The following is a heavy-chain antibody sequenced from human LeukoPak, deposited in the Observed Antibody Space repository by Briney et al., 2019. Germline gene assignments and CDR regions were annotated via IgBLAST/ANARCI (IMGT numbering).Heavy chain of an antibody. J-gene: IGHJ4*02. Sequence: GGSLRLSCAASGFTFSNYAMSWVRQAPGKGPEWVSGISGSGDTTYYADSVKGRFTISRDNSKNMLYLQMNSLGAEDTAVYYCAKDLGYSSSSSGTYFDYWGQGTLVTVSS. V-gene: IGHV3-23*01. CDR1: GFTFSNYA. D-gene: IGHD6-13*01. CDR3: AKDLGYSSSSSGTYFDY. CDR2: ISGSGDTT.